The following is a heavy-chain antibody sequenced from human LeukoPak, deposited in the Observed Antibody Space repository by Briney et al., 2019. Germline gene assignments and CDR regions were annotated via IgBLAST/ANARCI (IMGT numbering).Heavy chain of an antibody. CDR1: GYTFTSYD. V-gene: IGHV1-8*01. D-gene: IGHD5-18*01. Sequence: ASVRVSCKASGYTFTSYDINWVRQATGQGLEWMGWMNTNSGNTGYAQKFRGRVAMTRNTSITTAYMELSSLRSEDTAVYYCARGLGRTAMVTRGGVRFDYWGQGTLVTVSS. J-gene: IGHJ4*02. CDR2: MNTNSGNT. CDR3: ARGLGRTAMVTRGGVRFDY.